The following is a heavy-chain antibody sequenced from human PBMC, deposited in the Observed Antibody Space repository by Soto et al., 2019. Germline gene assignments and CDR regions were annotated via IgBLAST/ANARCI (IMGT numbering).Heavy chain of an antibody. Sequence: PGGSLRLSCAASGFTFSSYGMHWVRQAPGKGLEWVAVIWYDGSNKYYADSVKGRFTISRDNSKNTLYLQMNSLRAEDTAVYYCARDNKYSSGWYRWFDPWGQGTLVTVSS. CDR1: GFTFSSYG. J-gene: IGHJ5*02. CDR2: IWYDGSNK. CDR3: ARDNKYSSGWYRWFDP. V-gene: IGHV3-33*01. D-gene: IGHD6-19*01.